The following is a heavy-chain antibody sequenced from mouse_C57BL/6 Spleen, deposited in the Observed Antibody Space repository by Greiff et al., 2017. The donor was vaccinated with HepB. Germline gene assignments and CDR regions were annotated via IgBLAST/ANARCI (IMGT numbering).Heavy chain of an antibody. J-gene: IGHJ1*03. V-gene: IGHV5-17*01. D-gene: IGHD1-1*01. Sequence: EVQVVESGGGLVKPGGSLKLSCAASGFTFSDYGMHWVRQAPEKGLAWVAYISSGSSTIYDADTVKGRFNISRENAKNTLFLQMTSLRSVDTAMYYCARKYYYGSADWYCDVWGTGTTVTVSS. CDR1: GFTFSDYG. CDR2: ISSGSSTI. CDR3: ARKYYYGSADWYCDV.